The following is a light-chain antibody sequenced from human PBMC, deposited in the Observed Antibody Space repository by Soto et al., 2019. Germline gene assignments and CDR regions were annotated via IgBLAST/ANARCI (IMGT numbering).Light chain of an antibody. J-gene: IGKJ1*01. V-gene: IGKV1-5*01. CDR2: DAS. CDR1: QSISSW. CDR3: QQYTEGT. Sequence: DIPMTQSPSTLSASVGDRVTITCRASQSISSWLAWYQQKPGKAPKLLIYDASSLESGVPSRFSGSGSGTEFTLTLSSLQPDDFATYYCQQYTEGTFGQGTKVEIK.